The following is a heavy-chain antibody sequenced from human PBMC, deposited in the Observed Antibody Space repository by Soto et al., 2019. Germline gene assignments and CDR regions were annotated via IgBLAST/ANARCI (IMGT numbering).Heavy chain of an antibody. CDR1: GFTFSSYG. CDR3: AKNRVIGWFDP. J-gene: IGHJ5*02. V-gene: IGHV3-30*18. D-gene: IGHD3-10*01. Sequence: PGGSLRLSCAASGFTFSSYGMHWVRQAPGKGLEWVAVISYDGSNKYYADSVKGRFTISRDNSKNTLYLQMNSLRAEDTAVYYCAKNRVIGWFDPWGQGTLVTVSS. CDR2: ISYDGSNK.